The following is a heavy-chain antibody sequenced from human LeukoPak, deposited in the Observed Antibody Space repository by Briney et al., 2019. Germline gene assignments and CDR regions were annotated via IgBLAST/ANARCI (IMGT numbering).Heavy chain of an antibody. Sequence: PGGSLRLSWAASGFTFSSYWMPWVRHTPGKGLVWVSRIKGDGSSTSYADSVKGRFTIPRDNAKNTLYLQMNSLRAEDTAVYYCARDGYSFGHDFDYWGQATLVTVSS. V-gene: IGHV3-74*01. CDR1: GFTFSSYW. D-gene: IGHD5-18*01. J-gene: IGHJ4*02. CDR3: ARDGYSFGHDFDY. CDR2: IKGDGSST.